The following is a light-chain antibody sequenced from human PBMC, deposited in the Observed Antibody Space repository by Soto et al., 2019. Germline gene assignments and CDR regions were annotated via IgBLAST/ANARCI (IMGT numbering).Light chain of an antibody. CDR1: QSVSRDY. CDR2: DVS. Sequence: EIVLTQSPDTLSLSPGERATLSCRASQSVSRDYLVWYQQKPGQAPRLLLYDVSSRATGIPDRFSGSGSGTDFTLAISRVEPEDFAVYFCQQYADSPITFGQGTRLEIK. CDR3: QQYADSPIT. V-gene: IGKV3-20*01. J-gene: IGKJ5*01.